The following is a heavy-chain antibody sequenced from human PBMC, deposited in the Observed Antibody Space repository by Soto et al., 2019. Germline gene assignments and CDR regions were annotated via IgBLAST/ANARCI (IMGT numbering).Heavy chain of an antibody. V-gene: IGHV4-30-4*01. CDR1: GGSISSGDYY. J-gene: IGHJ4*02. CDR2: IYYSGST. CDR3: ARCYYDSSGYYYIDY. D-gene: IGHD3-22*01. Sequence: SETLSLTSTLSGGSISSGDYYWSWIRQPPGKGLEWIGYIYYSGSTYYNPSLKSRVTISVDTSKNQFSLKLSSVTAADTAVYYCARCYYDSSGYYYIDYWGQGTLVTVSS.